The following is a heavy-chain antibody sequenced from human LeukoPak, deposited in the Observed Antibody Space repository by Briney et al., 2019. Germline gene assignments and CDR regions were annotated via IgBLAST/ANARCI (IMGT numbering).Heavy chain of an antibody. D-gene: IGHD3-10*01. CDR1: GFTFSSYD. J-gene: IGHJ4*02. Sequence: GGSLRLSCAASGFTFSSYDMHWVRQATGKGLEWVSAIGTAGDTYYLGSVKGRFAISRENAKNSLYLQMNSLGAGDTAVYYCARGYYGSSFGYWGQGTLVTVSS. CDR2: IGTAGDT. V-gene: IGHV3-13*04. CDR3: ARGYYGSSFGY.